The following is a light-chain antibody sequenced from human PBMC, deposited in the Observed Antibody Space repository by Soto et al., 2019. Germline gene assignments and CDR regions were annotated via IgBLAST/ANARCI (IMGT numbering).Light chain of an antibody. CDR3: CSYAGNSVV. J-gene: IGLJ2*01. CDR1: SSDVGSYNL. CDR2: EVS. V-gene: IGLV2-23*02. Sequence: QSALTQPASVSGSPGQSITISCTGTSSDVGSYNLVSWYQQHPGKAPKLMIYEVSKRPSGISNRFSGSKSGNTASLTISGLQAEDEADYYCCSYAGNSVVFGGGTKLTV.